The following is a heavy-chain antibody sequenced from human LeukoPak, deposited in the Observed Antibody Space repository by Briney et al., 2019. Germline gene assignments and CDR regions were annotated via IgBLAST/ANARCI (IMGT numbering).Heavy chain of an antibody. J-gene: IGHJ4*02. CDR2: ISGSGGST. D-gene: IGHD4-17*01. V-gene: IGHV3-23*01. CDR1: GFTFSSYA. CDR3: AKDVGDYGDYFDY. Sequence: GGSLRLSCAASGFTFSSYAMSGVRQAPGKGLERVSAISGSGGSTYYADSVKGRFTISRDNSKNTLYLQMNSLRAEDTAVYYCAKDVGDYGDYFDYWGQGTLVTVSS.